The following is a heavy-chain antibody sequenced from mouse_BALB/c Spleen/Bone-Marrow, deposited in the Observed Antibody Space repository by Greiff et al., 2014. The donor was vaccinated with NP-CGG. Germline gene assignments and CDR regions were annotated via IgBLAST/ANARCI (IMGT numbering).Heavy chain of an antibody. D-gene: IGHD4-1*01. CDR2: IYPGDGDT. CDR1: GHAFSSYW. Sequence: QVQLQQPGAELVRPGSSGKLSCKASGHAFSSYWMNWVKQRPGQGLEWIGQIYPGDGDTNYNGKFKGKATLTADKSSSTAYMLLSSLTAEDSAVYFCARVRNWADYWGQGTTLTVSS. V-gene: IGHV1-80*01. CDR3: ARVRNWADY. J-gene: IGHJ2*01.